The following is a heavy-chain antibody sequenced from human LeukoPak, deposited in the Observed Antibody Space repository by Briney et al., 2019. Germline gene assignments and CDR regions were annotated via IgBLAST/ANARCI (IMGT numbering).Heavy chain of an antibody. V-gene: IGHV1-2*02. J-gene: IGHJ4*02. Sequence: ASVKVSCKASGYTFTGYYMHWVRQAPGQGLEWMGWINPNSGGTNYAQKFQGRVTMTRDTSISTAYMELSRLRSDDTAVYYCARSPSGRYHFDYWGQGTLVTVSS. D-gene: IGHD6-19*01. CDR2: INPNSGGT. CDR1: GYTFTGYY. CDR3: ARSPSGRYHFDY.